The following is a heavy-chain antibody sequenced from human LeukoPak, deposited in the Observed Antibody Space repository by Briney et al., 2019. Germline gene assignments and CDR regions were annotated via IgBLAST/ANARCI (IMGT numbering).Heavy chain of an antibody. CDR1: GYTFTSYY. CDR2: INPNSAVT. V-gene: IGHV1-2*02. CDR3: ARGDYYDSSGYLDYRNNWFDP. D-gene: IGHD3-22*01. Sequence: GASVKVSCKASGYTFTSYYMHWVRQAPGQGLEWMGWINPNSAVTNYAQKFQGRVTMTRDTSISTVYMELSRLRSDDTAVYYCARGDYYDSSGYLDYRNNWFDPWGQGTLVTVSS. J-gene: IGHJ5*02.